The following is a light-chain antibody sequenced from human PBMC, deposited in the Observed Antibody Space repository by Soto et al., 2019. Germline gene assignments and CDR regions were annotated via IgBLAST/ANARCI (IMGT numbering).Light chain of an antibody. CDR3: QSSDSSLSESALV. J-gene: IGLJ3*02. V-gene: IGLV1-40*01. Sequence: QSVLTQPPSVSGAPGQRVTICCTGSSSNIGAGYDVHWYQLLPGTAPKLLIYDNNNRPSGVPDRFSGSKSGTSASLAITGLQTEDEAVYYCQSSDSSLSESALVFGGGTKLTVL. CDR2: DNN. CDR1: SSNIGAGYD.